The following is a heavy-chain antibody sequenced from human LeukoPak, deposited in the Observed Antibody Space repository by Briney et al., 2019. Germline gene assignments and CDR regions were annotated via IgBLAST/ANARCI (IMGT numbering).Heavy chain of an antibody. J-gene: IGHJ4*02. Sequence: SETLSLTCAVSGGSFIGSFWNWIRQPPGKGLEWIAEINHRGITNYNPSLKSRVTISVDTSKNQFSLKPTSVTAADTAVYYCARDPTTVATLSYYFDFWGQGTPVTVSS. D-gene: IGHD4-23*01. CDR1: GGSFIGSF. CDR3: ARDPTTVATLSYYFDF. V-gene: IGHV4-34*01. CDR2: INHRGIT.